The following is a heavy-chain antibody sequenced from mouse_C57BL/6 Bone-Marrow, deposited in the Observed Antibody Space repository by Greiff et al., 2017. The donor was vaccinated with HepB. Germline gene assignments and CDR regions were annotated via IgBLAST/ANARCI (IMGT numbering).Heavy chain of an antibody. CDR3: AIEDYYGSSYWYFDV. J-gene: IGHJ1*03. V-gene: IGHV1-18*01. CDR2: INPNNGGT. Sequence: VQLQQSGPELVKPGASVKIPCKASGYTFTDYNMDWVKQSHGKSLEWIGDINPNNGGTIYNQKFKGKATLTVDKSSSTAYMELRSLTSEDTAVYYCAIEDYYGSSYWYFDVWGTGTTVTVSS. CDR1: GYTFTDYN. D-gene: IGHD1-1*01.